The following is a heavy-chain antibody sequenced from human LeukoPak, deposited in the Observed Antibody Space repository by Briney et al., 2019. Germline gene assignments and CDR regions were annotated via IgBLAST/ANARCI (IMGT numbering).Heavy chain of an antibody. J-gene: IGHJ4*02. CDR1: GFTFSSYA. D-gene: IGHD3-10*01. Sequence: PWGSLRLFCAASGFTFSSYARSWVRQAPGKGLEWVSAISCSGGSTYYASSMKRRFTISGAYYKKSLYLQINILSADAAAFYYSGSTNYNPSLKSRVTISVDTSKNQFSLKLSSVTAADTAVYYCARLPDQDSSGRAYDYWGQGTLVTVSS. CDR2: ISCSGGST. V-gene: IGHV3-23*01. CDR3: GSTNYNPSLKSRVTISVDTSKNQFSLKLSSVTAADTAVYYCARLPDQDSSGRAYDY.